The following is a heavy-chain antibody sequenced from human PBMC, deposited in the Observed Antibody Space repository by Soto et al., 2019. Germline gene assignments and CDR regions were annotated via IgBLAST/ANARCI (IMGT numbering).Heavy chain of an antibody. J-gene: IGHJ4*02. CDR1: GGSFSGYY. Sequence: PSETLSLTCAVYGGSFSGYYWSWIRQPPGKGLEWIGEINHSGSTNYNPSLKSRGTISVDTSKNQFSLKLSSVTAADTAVYYWARPLSSSGVIGPFDYWGQGTLVTVSS. CDR3: ARPLSSSGVIGPFDY. CDR2: INHSGST. D-gene: IGHD6-6*01. V-gene: IGHV4-34*01.